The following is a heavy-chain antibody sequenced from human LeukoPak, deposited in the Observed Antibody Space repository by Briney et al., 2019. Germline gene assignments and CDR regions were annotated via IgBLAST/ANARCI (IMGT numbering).Heavy chain of an antibody. CDR1: GYSFTSYW. CDR3: ARPRIQLWPNDAFDI. J-gene: IGHJ3*02. D-gene: IGHD5-18*01. CDR2: IYPGDSDT. Sequence: GESLKISCRGSGYSFTSYWIGWVRQMPGKGLEWMGIIYPGDSDTRYSPSFQGQVTISADKSISTAYLQWSSLKASDTAMYYCARPRIQLWPNDAFDIWGQGTMVTVSS. V-gene: IGHV5-51*01.